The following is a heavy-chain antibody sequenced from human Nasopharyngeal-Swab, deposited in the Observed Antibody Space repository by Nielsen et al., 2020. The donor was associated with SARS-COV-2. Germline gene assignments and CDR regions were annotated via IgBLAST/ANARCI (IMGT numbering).Heavy chain of an antibody. CDR1: GGTFSSYS. J-gene: IGHJ6*03. CDR3: ARRGVPAAIRAYYYYYMDV. V-gene: IGHV1-69*05. CDR2: IIPIFGTA. Sequence: SSVQVSCKASGGTFSSYSISWLRQAPRQGLEWMGGIIPIFGTANYAQKLQGRVTMTTDTSTSTAYMELRSLRSDDTAVYYCARRGVPAAIRAYYYYYMDVWGKGTTVTVSS. D-gene: IGHD2-2*02.